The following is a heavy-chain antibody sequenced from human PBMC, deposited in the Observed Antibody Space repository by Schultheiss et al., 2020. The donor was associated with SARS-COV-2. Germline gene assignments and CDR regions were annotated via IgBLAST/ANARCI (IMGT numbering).Heavy chain of an antibody. J-gene: IGHJ6*02. V-gene: IGHV4-34*01. Sequence: SETLSLTCAVSGGSFSGYYWTWIRQTPGKGLEWIGEINQSGGTNYNPSLKSRVKISVDTSKTQFSLNLRSVTAADTAVYYCARGVGITMALNPDEYGLAVWGQGTTVTVSS. CDR2: INQSGGT. D-gene: IGHD3-10*01. CDR1: GGSFSGYY. CDR3: ARGVGITMALNPDEYGLAV.